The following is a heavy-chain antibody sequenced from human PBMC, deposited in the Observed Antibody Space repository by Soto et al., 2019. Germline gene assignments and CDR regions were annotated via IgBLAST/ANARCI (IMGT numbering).Heavy chain of an antibody. D-gene: IGHD3-22*01. CDR3: ARQIYDSDTGPNFQYYFDS. CDR1: GYSFAGYW. CDR2: IDPSDSQT. V-gene: IGHV5-10-1*01. J-gene: IGHJ4*02. Sequence: GESLKISCKGSGYSFAGYWITWVRQKPGQGLEWMGRIDPSDSQTYYSPSFRGHVTISATKSITTVFLQWSSLRASDTAMYYCARQIYDSDTGPNFQYYFDSWGQGTPVTVSS.